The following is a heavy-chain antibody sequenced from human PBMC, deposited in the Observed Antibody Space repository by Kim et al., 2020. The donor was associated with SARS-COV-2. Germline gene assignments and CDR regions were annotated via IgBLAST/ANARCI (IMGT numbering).Heavy chain of an antibody. J-gene: IGHJ4*02. D-gene: IGHD2-15*01. CDR3: ARGGYCSGGSCSYYFDY. Sequence: KSRVTISVDTSKNQFSLKLSSVTAADTAVYYCARGGYCSGGSCSYYFDYWGQGTLVTVSS. V-gene: IGHV4-34*01.